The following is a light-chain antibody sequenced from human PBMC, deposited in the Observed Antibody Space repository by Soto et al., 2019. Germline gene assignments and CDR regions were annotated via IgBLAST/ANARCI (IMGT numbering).Light chain of an antibody. J-gene: IGKJ3*01. Sequence: EIVLTQSPATLSLSPGEIATLSCRASQSVSSYLAWHQQKPGQAPRLLIYDASNRATGIPARFSGSGSGTDFTLTISSLEPEDFAVYYCQQRSNWPPEITFGPGTKVDIK. CDR2: DAS. CDR1: QSVSSY. V-gene: IGKV3-11*01. CDR3: QQRSNWPPEIT.